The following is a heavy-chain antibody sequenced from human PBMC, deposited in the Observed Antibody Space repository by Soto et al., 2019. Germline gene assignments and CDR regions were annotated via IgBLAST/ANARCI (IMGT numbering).Heavy chain of an antibody. CDR2: FHHSGST. CDR1: GGSISTYY. J-gene: IGHJ1*01. CDR3: ARHSWQQLLPQY. Sequence: QVQLQESGPGLVKPSETLSLTCTVSGGSISTYYWSWIRQPPGKGLEWIGYFHHSGSTNYNPSLTCRVTMSVDSSKNQFSLKLRSVTAADTAVYYCARHSWQQLLPQYWGQGTLVTVSS. D-gene: IGHD4-4*01. V-gene: IGHV4-59*08.